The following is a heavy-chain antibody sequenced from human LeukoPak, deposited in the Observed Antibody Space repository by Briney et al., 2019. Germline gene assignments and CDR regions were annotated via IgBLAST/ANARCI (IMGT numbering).Heavy chain of an antibody. V-gene: IGHV4-39*01. Sequence: SETLSLTCTVSGGSISSSSYYWGWIRQPPGKGLEWIGSIYYSGSTYYNPSLKSRVTISVDTSKNQFSLKLSSVAAADTAVYYCARHSGSYSGYMDVWGKGTTVTVSS. D-gene: IGHD1-26*01. CDR3: ARHSGSYSGYMDV. CDR1: GGSISSSSYY. CDR2: IYYSGST. J-gene: IGHJ6*03.